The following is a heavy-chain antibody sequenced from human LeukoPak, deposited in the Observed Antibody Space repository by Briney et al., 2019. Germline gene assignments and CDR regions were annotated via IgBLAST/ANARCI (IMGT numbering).Heavy chain of an antibody. CDR1: GGTFSSYA. CDR3: ARRKPQYNWNYFDY. CDR2: IIPIFGTA. J-gene: IGHJ4*02. D-gene: IGHD1-20*01. Sequence: ASVKVSCTASGGTFSSYAISWVRQAPGQGLEWMGGIIPIFGTANYAQKFQGRVTITADEPTSTAYMELSSLRSEDTAVYYCARRKPQYNWNYFDYWGQGTLVTVSS. V-gene: IGHV1-69*13.